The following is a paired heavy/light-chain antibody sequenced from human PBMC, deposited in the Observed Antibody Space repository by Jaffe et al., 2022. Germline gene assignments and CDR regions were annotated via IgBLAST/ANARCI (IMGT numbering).Light chain of an antibody. Sequence: AIQLTQSPSSLSASVGDRVTITCRASQGISSALAWYQQKPGKAPKLLIYDASSLESGVPSRFSGSGSGTDFTLTISSLQPEDFATYYCQQFNSYPPTFGQGTRLEIK. CDR1: QGISSA. CDR3: QQFNSYPPT. V-gene: IGKV1-13*02. CDR2: DAS. J-gene: IGKJ5*01.
Heavy chain of an antibody. CDR2: ISAYNGNT. CDR3: ARGGTMVQGVTYYYYYMDV. Sequence: QVQLVQSGAEVKKPGASVKVSCKASGYTFTSYGISWVRQAPGQGLEWMGWISAYNGNTNYAQKLQGRVTMTTDTSTSTAYMELRSLRSDDTAVYYCARGGTMVQGVTYYYYYMDVWGKGTTVTVSS. D-gene: IGHD3-10*01. V-gene: IGHV1-18*01. CDR1: GYTFTSYG. J-gene: IGHJ6*03.